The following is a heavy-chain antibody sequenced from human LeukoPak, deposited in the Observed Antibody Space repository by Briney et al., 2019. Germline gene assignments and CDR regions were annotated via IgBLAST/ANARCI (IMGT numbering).Heavy chain of an antibody. J-gene: IGHJ3*02. CDR1: GGSISGYY. Sequence: SETLSLTCTVSGGSISGYYWSWIRQPPGKGLEWIGYIHYSGSTNYNPSLKSRLTIFLDTSKNRFALKLNSVTAADTAVYYCVRDFIAAASGAFDIWGQGTTVTVSS. CDR3: VRDFIAAASGAFDI. CDR2: IHYSGST. D-gene: IGHD6-13*01. V-gene: IGHV4-59*01.